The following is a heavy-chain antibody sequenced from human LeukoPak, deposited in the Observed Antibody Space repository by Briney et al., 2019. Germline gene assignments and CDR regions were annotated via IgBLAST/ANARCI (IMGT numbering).Heavy chain of an antibody. J-gene: IGHJ4*02. D-gene: IGHD3/OR15-3a*01. V-gene: IGHV4-39*01. CDR1: GVSISSSNSY. CDR3: ARQTGSGLFILP. CDR2: IYYSGNP. Sequence: SETLSLTCTVSGVSISSSNSYWGWIRQPPGKGLEWIGSIYYSGNPYYNASLKSQVPISIDTSKNQFSLRLTSVTAADTAVYYCARQTGSGLFILPGGQGTLVTVSS.